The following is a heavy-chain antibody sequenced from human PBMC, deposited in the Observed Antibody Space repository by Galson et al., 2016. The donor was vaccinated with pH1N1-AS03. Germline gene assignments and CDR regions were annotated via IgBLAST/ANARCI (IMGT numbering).Heavy chain of an antibody. CDR1: GFTFSTYT. D-gene: IGHD3-3*01. V-gene: IGHV3-21*01. CDR2: ISSSSRLI. Sequence: SLRLSCEASGFTFSTYTMNWVRQAPGKGLEWVAYISSSSRLIYYADAVQGRFTITKDIPKNSVYLNMNGLRADDTAVYYCARDPPLEIGWYFDLWGRGTLVTVSS. J-gene: IGHJ2*01. CDR3: ARDPPLEIGWYFDL.